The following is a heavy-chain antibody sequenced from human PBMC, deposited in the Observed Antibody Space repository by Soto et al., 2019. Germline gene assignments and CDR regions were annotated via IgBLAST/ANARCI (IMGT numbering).Heavy chain of an antibody. D-gene: IGHD3-3*01. CDR3: ARVVKGYDFWHGMDV. Sequence: PGGSLRLSCAASGFTFTNYAMTWVRQAPGKGLEWVSLIIGTGDNTYDADSVQGRFTISRDNSKNTLYLQMNSLRAEDTAVYYCARVVKGYDFWHGMDVWGQGTTVTVSS. V-gene: IGHV3-23*01. J-gene: IGHJ6*02. CDR2: IIGTGDNT. CDR1: GFTFTNYA.